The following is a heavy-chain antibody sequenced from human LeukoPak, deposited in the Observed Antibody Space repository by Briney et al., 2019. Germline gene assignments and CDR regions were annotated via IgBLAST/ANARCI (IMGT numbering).Heavy chain of an antibody. Sequence: GGSLRLSCAASGFTFSSYAMHWVRQAPGKGLEWVAVISYDGSNIYYADSVKGRFTISRDNAKNSLYLQMNSLRAEDTAVYYCARDYDSSGYYFNWFDPWGQGTLVTVSS. V-gene: IGHV3-30*04. CDR1: GFTFSSYA. CDR3: ARDYDSSGYYFNWFDP. D-gene: IGHD3-22*01. CDR2: ISYDGSNI. J-gene: IGHJ5*02.